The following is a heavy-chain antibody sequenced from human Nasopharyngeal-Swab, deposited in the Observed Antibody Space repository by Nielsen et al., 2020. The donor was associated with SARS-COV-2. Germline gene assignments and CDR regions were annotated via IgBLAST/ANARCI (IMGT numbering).Heavy chain of an antibody. D-gene: IGHD5-18*01. CDR2: IYHSGST. V-gene: IGHV4-38-2*02. Sequence: WIRQPPGKGLEWIGSIYHSGSTYYNPSLKSRVTISVDTSKNQFSLKLSSVTAADTAVYYCARVTLSEDSYGDNWFDPWGQGTLVTVSS. CDR3: ARVTLSEDSYGDNWFDP. J-gene: IGHJ5*02.